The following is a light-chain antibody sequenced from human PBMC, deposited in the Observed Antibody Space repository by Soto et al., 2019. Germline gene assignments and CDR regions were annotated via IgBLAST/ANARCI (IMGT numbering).Light chain of an antibody. CDR3: AAWDDNVYV. J-gene: IGLJ1*01. Sequence: QSVLTQPPSASGTPGQRVIISCSGGSSNIGRNPVNWYQKFPGTAPKLLISLNTQRPSGVPDRFSGSKSGTSASLAISGLRSEDDADYYCAAWDDNVYVFGTGTKVTVL. CDR1: SSNIGRNP. CDR2: LNT. V-gene: IGLV1-44*01.